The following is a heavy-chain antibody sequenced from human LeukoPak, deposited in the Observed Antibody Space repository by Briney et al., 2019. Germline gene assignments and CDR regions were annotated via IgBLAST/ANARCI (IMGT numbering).Heavy chain of an antibody. V-gene: IGHV4-59*01. Sequence: PGGSLRLSCAASGFTFSSYWMSWVRQAPGKGLEWIGYIYYSGSTNYNPSLKSRVSISLDTSKNQFSLKLTSVTAADTAVYYCARSAGYQLLEGYYYYMDVWGKGTTVTVSS. CDR2: IYYSGST. D-gene: IGHD2-2*01. CDR3: ARSAGYQLLEGYYYYMDV. CDR1: GFTFSSYW. J-gene: IGHJ6*03.